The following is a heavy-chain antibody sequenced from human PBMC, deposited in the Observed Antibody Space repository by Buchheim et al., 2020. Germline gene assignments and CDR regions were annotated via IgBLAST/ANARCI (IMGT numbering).Heavy chain of an antibody. J-gene: IGHJ4*02. Sequence: QVQLVESGGGVVQPGRSLTLSCAASGFTFNAYGMHWVRQAPGKGLEWVAVISYDGSNKYYADSVKGRFTISRANSKSTLYLQMNSLRAEDTAVYYCARDGDGDYGGNWAFDYWGQGTL. CDR3: ARDGDGDYGGNWAFDY. CDR1: GFTFNAYG. V-gene: IGHV3-30*03. CDR2: ISYDGSNK. D-gene: IGHD4-23*01.